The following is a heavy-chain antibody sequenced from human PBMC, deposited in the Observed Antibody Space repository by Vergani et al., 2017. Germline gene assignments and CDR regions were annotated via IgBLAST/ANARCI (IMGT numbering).Heavy chain of an antibody. J-gene: IGHJ3*02. D-gene: IGHD6-13*01. CDR2: ISCSGGST. V-gene: IGHV3-23*01. CDR3: AKTLTVTYSSSWYAGDDAFDI. CDR1: GFTFSSYA. Sequence: EVQLLESGGGLVQPGGSLRLSCAASGFTFSSYAMSWVRQAPGKGLEWVSAISCSGGSTYYADSVKGRFTISRDNSKNTLYLQMNSLRAEDTAVYYCAKTLTVTYSSSWYAGDDAFDIWGQGTMVTVSS.